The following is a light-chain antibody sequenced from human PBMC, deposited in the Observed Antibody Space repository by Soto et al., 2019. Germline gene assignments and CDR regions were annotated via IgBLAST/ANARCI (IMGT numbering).Light chain of an antibody. CDR2: DSS. CDR3: QQYKGYIT. J-gene: IGKJ3*01. V-gene: IGKV1-5*01. Sequence: DIQMTQSPSTLSASVGVRVTITCRASQIFTVWLAWYQQKPRKAPKLLIHDSSILQSGVASRFSGSGSGTELTLTSSRLKPDGGGTYYCQQYKGYITFGAGTTVDLK. CDR1: QIFTVW.